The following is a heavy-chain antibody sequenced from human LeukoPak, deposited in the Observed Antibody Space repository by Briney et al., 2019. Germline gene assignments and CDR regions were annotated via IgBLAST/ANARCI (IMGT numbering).Heavy chain of an antibody. V-gene: IGHV3-66*01. D-gene: IGHD4-17*01. Sequence: GGSLRLSCAASGFTVSSNYMSWVRQAPGKGLEWVSVIYSGGSTYYADSVKGRFTISRDNSKNTLYLQMNSLRAEDTAVYYCARMTTVTTFDYWGQGTLVTVSP. CDR3: ARMTTVTTFDY. J-gene: IGHJ4*02. CDR2: IYSGGST. CDR1: GFTVSSNY.